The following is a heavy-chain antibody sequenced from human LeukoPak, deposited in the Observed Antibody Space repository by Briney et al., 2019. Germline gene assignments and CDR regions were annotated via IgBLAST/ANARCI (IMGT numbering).Heavy chain of an antibody. J-gene: IGHJ3*02. CDR1: GFTFSGYS. V-gene: IGHV3-48*02. CDR3: VRESSYGFNI. Sequence: PGGSLRLSCAASGFTFSGYSMNWVRQAPGKGLEWASYISSTSSIISYADSVKGRFTISRDNAKNSLYLQMNSLRDEDTAVYYCVRESSYGFNIWGQGTMVTVSS. CDR2: ISSTSSII.